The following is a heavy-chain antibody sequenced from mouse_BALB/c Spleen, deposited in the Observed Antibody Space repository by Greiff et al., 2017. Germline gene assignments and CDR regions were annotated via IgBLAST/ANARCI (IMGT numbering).Heavy chain of an antibody. D-gene: IGHD1-2*01. J-gene: IGHJ4*01. CDR2: INPSNGGT. CDR3: TRDYYGYDYAMDY. Sequence: VKLVESGAELVKPGASVKLSCKASGYTFTSYYMYWVKQRPGQGLEWIGEINPSNGGTNFNEKFKSKATLTVDKSSSTAYMQLSSLTSEDSAVYYCTRDYYGYDYAMDYWGQGTSVTVSS. V-gene: IGHV1S81*02. CDR1: GYTFTSYY.